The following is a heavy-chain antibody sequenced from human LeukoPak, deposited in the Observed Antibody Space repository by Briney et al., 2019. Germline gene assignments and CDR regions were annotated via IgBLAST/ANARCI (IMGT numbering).Heavy chain of an antibody. CDR2: IYTSGST. J-gene: IGHJ5*02. D-gene: IGHD3-22*01. Sequence: NSSETLSLTCTVSGGSISSYYWSWIRQPAGKGLEWIGRIYTSGSTNYNPSLKSRVTMSVDTSKNQFSLKLSSVTAADTAVYYCARRRRYYYDSSGYETWGQGTLVTVSS. CDR3: ARRRRYYYDSSGYET. V-gene: IGHV4-4*07. CDR1: GGSISSYY.